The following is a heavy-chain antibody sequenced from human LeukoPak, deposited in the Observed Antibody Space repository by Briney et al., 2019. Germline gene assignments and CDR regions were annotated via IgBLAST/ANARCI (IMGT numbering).Heavy chain of an antibody. CDR2: ISGSGGST. V-gene: IGHV3-23*01. Sequence: PGGSLRLSCPASGFTFSTYGMSWVRQAPGKGLEWVSAISGSGGSTYYADSVKGRFTISRDNSKNTLYLQMNSLRAEDTAVYYCAKAGISWSSYAYYFDYWGQGTLVTVSS. J-gene: IGHJ4*02. D-gene: IGHD5-12*01. CDR3: AKAGISWSSYAYYFDY. CDR1: GFTFSTYG.